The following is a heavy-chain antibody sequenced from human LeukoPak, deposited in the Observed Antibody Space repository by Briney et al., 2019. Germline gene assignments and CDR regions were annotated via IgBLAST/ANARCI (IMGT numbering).Heavy chain of an antibody. J-gene: IGHJ4*02. Sequence: ASVKVSCKASGYTFTSYYMHWVRQAPGQGLEWMGIINPSGGSTSYAQKFQGRVTMTRDMSTSTVYMELSSLRSEDTAAYYCARDVGGRRWLDYWGQGTLVTVSS. V-gene: IGHV1-46*01. CDR1: GYTFTSYY. CDR3: ARDVGGRRWLDY. D-gene: IGHD3-16*01. CDR2: INPSGGST.